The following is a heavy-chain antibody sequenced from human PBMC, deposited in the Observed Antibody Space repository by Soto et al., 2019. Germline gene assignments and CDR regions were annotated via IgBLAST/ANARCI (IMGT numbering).Heavy chain of an antibody. Sequence: EVQVLESGGGLVQPGGSLRLSCAASGFTFRSYVMSWVRQAPGKGLEWVSAISGSGGSTYYADSVKGRFTISRDNSKNTLYLQMNSLRAEDTAVYYCAKDQEGYSGSYYGYWGQGTLVTVSS. CDR1: GFTFRSYV. CDR2: ISGSGGST. V-gene: IGHV3-23*01. D-gene: IGHD1-26*01. J-gene: IGHJ4*02. CDR3: AKDQEGYSGSYYGY.